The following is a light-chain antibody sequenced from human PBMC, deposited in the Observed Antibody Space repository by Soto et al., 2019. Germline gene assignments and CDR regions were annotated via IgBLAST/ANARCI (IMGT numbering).Light chain of an antibody. Sequence: DIQMTQSPSTLSASVGDRVTITCRASQSISSWLAWYQQKPGKAPKLLIYKASSLESGVPSRFSGSGSGTXLXLXXXSLQPDDFATYYCQQYNSYPWTFGQGTKVEIK. CDR3: QQYNSYPWT. V-gene: IGKV1-5*03. CDR1: QSISSW. CDR2: KAS. J-gene: IGKJ1*01.